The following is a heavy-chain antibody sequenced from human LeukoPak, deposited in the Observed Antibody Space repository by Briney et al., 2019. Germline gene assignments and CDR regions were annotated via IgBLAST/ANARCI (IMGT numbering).Heavy chain of an antibody. D-gene: IGHD6-13*01. CDR3: ARAVIAAADIYYFDY. CDR2: ISSGSRTI. Sequence: GGSLRLSCAASGFTFSSYSMNWVAQPPGKGLEWFSYISSGSRTIYYADSVKGRFTISRDNAKNSLYLQMNSLRDEDTAVYYCARAVIAAADIYYFDYWGQGTLVTVSS. V-gene: IGHV3-48*02. J-gene: IGHJ4*02. CDR1: GFTFSSYS.